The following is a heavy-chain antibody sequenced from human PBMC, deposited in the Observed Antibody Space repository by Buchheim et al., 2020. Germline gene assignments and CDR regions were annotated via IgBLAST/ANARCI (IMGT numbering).Heavy chain of an antibody. CDR3: ARDLFGYYYDSSGYYPGDY. J-gene: IGHJ4*02. Sequence: QVQLVESGGGVVQPGRSLRLSCADSGFTFSSYAMHWVRQAPGKGLEWVAVISYDGSNKYYADSVKGRFTISRDNSKNTLYLQMNSLRAEDTAVYYCARDLFGYYYDSSGYYPGDYWGQGTL. CDR2: ISYDGSNK. V-gene: IGHV3-30-3*01. CDR1: GFTFSSYA. D-gene: IGHD3-22*01.